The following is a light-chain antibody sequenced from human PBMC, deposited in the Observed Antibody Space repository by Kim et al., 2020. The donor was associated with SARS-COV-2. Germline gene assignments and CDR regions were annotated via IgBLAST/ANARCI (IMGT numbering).Light chain of an antibody. Sequence: QPVLTQSPSASASLGASVKLTCTLSSGHSSYAIAWHQQQPEKGPRYLMKLNSDGSHSKGDGIPDRFSSSSSGAERYLTISSLQSEDEADYYCQTWGTGNWVFGGGTKLTVL. V-gene: IGLV4-69*01. CDR2: LNSDGSH. J-gene: IGLJ3*02. CDR3: QTWGTGNWV. CDR1: SGHSSYA.